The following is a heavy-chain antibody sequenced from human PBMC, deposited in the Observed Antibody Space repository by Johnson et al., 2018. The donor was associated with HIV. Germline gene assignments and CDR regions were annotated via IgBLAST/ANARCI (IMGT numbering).Heavy chain of an antibody. V-gene: IGHV3-30*02. Sequence: QVQLVESGGGVVQPGGSLRLSCAASGFTFSSYGMHWVRQAPGKGLEWVAFIRYDGNNKYYADSLTGRFTISRDNSKSTLYLQMNSLRAEDTAVYYCARVIRLGAVRLRHAFDIWGQGTMVTVSS. D-gene: IGHD4-17*01. CDR1: GFTFSSYG. CDR3: ARVIRLGAVRLRHAFDI. CDR2: IRYDGNNK. J-gene: IGHJ3*02.